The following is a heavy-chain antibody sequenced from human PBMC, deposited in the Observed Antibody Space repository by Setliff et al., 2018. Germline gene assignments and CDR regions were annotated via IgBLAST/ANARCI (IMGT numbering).Heavy chain of an antibody. CDR1: GGSISSYY. CDR2: IYIGGTT. Sequence: SETLSLTCTVSGGSISSYYWNWIRQPAGKGLEWIGHIYIGGTTYYNPSLKSRVTISVDTSKNQFSLKVSSVTAADTAVYYCARSFSRREKFLLDYWGQGALVTVSS. J-gene: IGHJ4*02. V-gene: IGHV4-4*07. CDR3: ARSFSRREKFLLDY.